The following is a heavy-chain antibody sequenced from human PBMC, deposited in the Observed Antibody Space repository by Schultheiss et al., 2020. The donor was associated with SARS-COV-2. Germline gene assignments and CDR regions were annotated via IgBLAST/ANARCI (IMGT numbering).Heavy chain of an antibody. CDR1: GFIVTNIY. V-gene: IGHV3-7*01. CDR2: IKQDGSKI. J-gene: IGHJ3*02. D-gene: IGHD1-14*01. Sequence: GGSLRLSCAASGFIVTNIYVSWVRQAPGKALEWVANIKQDGSKIYYVDSVKGRFTVSRDNSKNTLYLQMNSLRAEDTAVYYCARGINHAFDIWGQGTMVTVSS. CDR3: ARGINHAFDI.